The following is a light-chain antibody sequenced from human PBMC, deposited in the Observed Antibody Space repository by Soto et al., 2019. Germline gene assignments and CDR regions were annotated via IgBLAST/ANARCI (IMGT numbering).Light chain of an antibody. J-gene: IGKJ1*01. Sequence: DIQMTPSPSSLSASVGDRVTITCRASQSISRHLNWYQQKPGKAPKLLIYAASSLQSGVPSRFSGSGSEIDFTLTISSLQPEDFGYYYLQQSYSTPPPWTFGQGTKVESK. CDR1: QSISRH. V-gene: IGKV1-39*01. CDR2: AAS. CDR3: QQSYSTPPPWT.